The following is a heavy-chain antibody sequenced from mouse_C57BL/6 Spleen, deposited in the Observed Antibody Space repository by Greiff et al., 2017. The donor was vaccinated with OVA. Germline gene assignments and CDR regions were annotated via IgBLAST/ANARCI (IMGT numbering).Heavy chain of an antibody. V-gene: IGHV14-2*01. CDR1: GFNIKDYY. J-gene: IGHJ4*01. Sequence: EVKVEESGAELVKPGASVKLSCTASGFNIKDYYMHWVKQRTEQGLEWIGRIDPEDGETKYAPKFQGKATITADTSSNTAYLQLSSLTSEDTAVYYCASPPLYYSNYDYAMDYWGQGTSVTVSS. CDR2: IDPEDGET. D-gene: IGHD2-5*01. CDR3: ASPPLYYSNYDYAMDY.